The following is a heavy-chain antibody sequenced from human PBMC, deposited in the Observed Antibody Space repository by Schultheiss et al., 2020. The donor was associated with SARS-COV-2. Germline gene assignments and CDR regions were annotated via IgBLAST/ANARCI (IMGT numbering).Heavy chain of an antibody. CDR1: GYSFTTYW. CDR3: ARPGGYSLGVDAFDI. CDR2: IYPGDSET. V-gene: IGHV5-51*01. J-gene: IGHJ3*02. Sequence: GGSLRLSCKGSGYSFTTYWIGWVRQMPGKGLEWMGIIYPGDSETRYSPSFQGQVTISADKSISTAYLQWSSLKASDTAMYYCARPGGYSLGVDAFDIWGQGTMVTVSS. D-gene: IGHD3-10*01.